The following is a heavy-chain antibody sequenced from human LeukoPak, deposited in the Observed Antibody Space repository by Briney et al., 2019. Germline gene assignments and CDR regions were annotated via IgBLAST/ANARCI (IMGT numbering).Heavy chain of an antibody. V-gene: IGHV3-21*01. D-gene: IGHD3-9*01. CDR1: GFTFSSYS. Sequence: GGSLRLSCAASGFTFSSYSMNWVRQAPGKGLEWVSSISSSSSYIYYADSVKGRFTISRDNAKNSLYLQMNSLRAEDTAVYYCARDVPNCDILTGYGPGYFDYWGQGTLVTVSS. CDR3: ARDVPNCDILTGYGPGYFDY. CDR2: ISSSSSYI. J-gene: IGHJ4*02.